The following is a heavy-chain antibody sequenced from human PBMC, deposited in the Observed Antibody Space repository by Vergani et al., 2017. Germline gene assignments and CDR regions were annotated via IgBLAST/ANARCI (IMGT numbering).Heavy chain of an antibody. J-gene: IGHJ6*03. CDR1: GFSFSNAW. CDR2: IKSQIDGGTT. Sequence: EVQLVESGGGLVKPGGSLRLSCAASGFSFSNAWMTWVRQGPGKGLEWVGRIKSQIDGGTTDYAAPVKGRFTISRDNSKNTLYLQMNSLRAEDTAVYYCARFSRPYYDFWSGYYVTDYYYMDVWGKGTTVTVSS. D-gene: IGHD3-3*01. V-gene: IGHV3-15*01. CDR3: ARFSRPYYDFWSGYYVTDYYYMDV.